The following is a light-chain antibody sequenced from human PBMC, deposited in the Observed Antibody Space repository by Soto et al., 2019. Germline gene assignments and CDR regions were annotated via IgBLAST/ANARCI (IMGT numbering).Light chain of an antibody. CDR1: QSISIS. CDR3: QRSYSTPT. J-gene: IGKJ4*01. CDR2: PAS. V-gene: IGKV1-39*01. Sequence: DIQMTQSPSSLSASVGDRVTITCRARQSISISLNWYQQKPGEAPKLLICPASSLPSGVPSRFSGSGSRTGFPLPISSLQPEDIAIYYCQRSYSTPTFGGGAKVEIK.